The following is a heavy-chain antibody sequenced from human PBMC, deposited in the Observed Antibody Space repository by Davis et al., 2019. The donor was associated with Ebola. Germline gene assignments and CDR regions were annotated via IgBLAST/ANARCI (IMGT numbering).Heavy chain of an antibody. D-gene: IGHD2-2*02. J-gene: IGHJ6*03. CDR3: ARAQGLSDIVVVPAAILSEDKGPYYYYYYMDV. Sequence: PGGSLRLSCVASGFTVSDYYMSCIRQAPGKGLEWVAVITYDGSNKYYADSVKGRFTIFSDNAKNSLYLQMNSLRAEDTAVYYCARAQGLSDIVVVPAAILSEDKGPYYYYYYMDVWGKGTTVTVSS. V-gene: IGHV3-11*01. CDR1: GFTVSDYY. CDR2: ITYDGSNK.